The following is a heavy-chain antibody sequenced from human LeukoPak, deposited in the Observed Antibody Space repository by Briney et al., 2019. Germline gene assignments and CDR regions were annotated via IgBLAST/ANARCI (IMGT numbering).Heavy chain of an antibody. CDR1: GFTFSSYA. J-gene: IGHJ4*02. CDR2: ISWNSGSI. D-gene: IGHD3-22*01. Sequence: GGSLRLSCAASGFTFSSYAMSWVRQAPGKGLEWVSGISWNSGSIGYADSVKGRFTISRDNAKNSLYLQMNSLRAEDTALYYCAKDYDSSGASFDYWGQGTLVTVSS. V-gene: IGHV3-9*01. CDR3: AKDYDSSGASFDY.